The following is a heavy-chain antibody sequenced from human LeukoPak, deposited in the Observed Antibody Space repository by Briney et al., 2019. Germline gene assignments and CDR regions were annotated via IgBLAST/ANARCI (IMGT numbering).Heavy chain of an antibody. CDR2: INPNSGVT. D-gene: IGHD3-16*02. CDR3: AKGGYLASHCIDY. J-gene: IGHJ4*02. CDR1: GSTFTCYY. V-gene: IGHV1-2*02. Sequence: ASVKVSCKASGSTFTCYYMDWERQAPGQGLEWMGWINPNSGVTNYAQRFQGRVTMTRDTSISTAYMELSRLKSDDTAVYYCAKGGYLASHCIDYWGQGTLVTISS.